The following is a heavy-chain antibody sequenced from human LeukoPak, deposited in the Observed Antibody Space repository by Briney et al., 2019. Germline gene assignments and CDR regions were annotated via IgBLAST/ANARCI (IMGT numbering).Heavy chain of an antibody. CDR3: ARDPSTVVTPYAFDI. V-gene: IGHV3-33*01. J-gene: IGHJ3*02. CDR2: IWYDGSNK. CDR1: GFTFSSYG. Sequence: PGGSLRLSCAASGFTFSSYGMHWVRQAPGKGLEWVAVIWYDGSNKYYADSVKGRFTISRDNSKNTLYLQMNSLRAEDTAVYYCARDPSTVVTPYAFDIWGQGTMVTVSS. D-gene: IGHD4-23*01.